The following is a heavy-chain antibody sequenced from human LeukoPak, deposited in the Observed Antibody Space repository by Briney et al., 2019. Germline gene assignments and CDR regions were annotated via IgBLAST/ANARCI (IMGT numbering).Heavy chain of an antibody. CDR1: GFTFSSYS. J-gene: IGHJ5*02. CDR3: ARDFGPPDSSGFTGPPGAIKRFDP. Sequence: GGSLRLSCAASGFTFSSYSMNWVRQAPGKGLEWVSSISSSSSYIYYADSVKGRFTISRDNAKNSLYLQMNSLRAEDTAVYYCARDFGPPDSSGFTGPPGAIKRFDPWGQGTLVTVSS. D-gene: IGHD3-22*01. V-gene: IGHV3-21*01. CDR2: ISSSSSYI.